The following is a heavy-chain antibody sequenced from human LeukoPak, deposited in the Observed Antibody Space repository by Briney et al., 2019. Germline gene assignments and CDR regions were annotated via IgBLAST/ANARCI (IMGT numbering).Heavy chain of an antibody. D-gene: IGHD1-26*01. CDR2: ISGSGDFI. CDR3: ARGSGSYSAN. CDR1: GFSFSSFG. Sequence: GGSLRLSCAVSGFSFSSFGMIWVRQAPGKGLEWLASISGSGDFIYYADSVKGRFTISRDNAKNSLYLQMNSLRAEDTAVYYCARGSGSYSANWGQGTLVTVSS. V-gene: IGHV3-21*01. J-gene: IGHJ4*02.